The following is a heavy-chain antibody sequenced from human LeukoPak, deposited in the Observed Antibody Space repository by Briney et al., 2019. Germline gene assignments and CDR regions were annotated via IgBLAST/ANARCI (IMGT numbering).Heavy chain of an antibody. J-gene: IGHJ4*02. CDR3: AKDLDFYSNYDY. D-gene: IGHD4-11*01. CDR1: GFTFSSYG. V-gene: IGHV3-30*02. Sequence: GGSLRLSCAASGFTFSSYGMHWVRQAPGKGLEWVAFIRYDGSNKYYADSVKGRFTISRDNSKNTLYLQMNSLRAEDTAVYYCAKDLDFYSNYDYWGQGTLVTVSS. CDR2: IRYDGSNK.